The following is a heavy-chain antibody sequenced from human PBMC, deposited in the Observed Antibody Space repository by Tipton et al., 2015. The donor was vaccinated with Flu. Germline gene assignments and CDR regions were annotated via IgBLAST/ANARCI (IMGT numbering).Heavy chain of an antibody. D-gene: IGHD3-10*01. CDR3: ARHGEGTFDY. J-gene: IGHJ4*02. V-gene: IGHV4-38-2*01. Sequence: TLSLTCAVSGYSISSGYFWGWIRQPPGKGLEWIGTIHHRGTTYYNPSLKSRVTMLLDTSKNQFSLRLTSVTAADTAVYYCARHGEGTFDYWGQGTLVPVSS. CDR2: IHHRGTT. CDR1: GYSISSGYF.